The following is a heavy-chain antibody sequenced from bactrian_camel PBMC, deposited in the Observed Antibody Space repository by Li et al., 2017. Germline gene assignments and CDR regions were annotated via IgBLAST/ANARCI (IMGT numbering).Heavy chain of an antibody. CDR3: ATARSGGSWTNDFGY. CDR1: GDTMGRYC. D-gene: IGHD6*01. J-gene: IGHJ6*01. V-gene: IGHV3S56*01. Sequence: HVQLVESGGSLVQVGGSLRLSCAASGDTMGRYCMGWFRQAPGKEREGVAAFDSKGIDYAESVKGRFTVSRDVNEDIVYLQMNSLKSEDTALYYCATARSGGSWTNDFGYWGQGTQVTV. CDR2: FDSKGI.